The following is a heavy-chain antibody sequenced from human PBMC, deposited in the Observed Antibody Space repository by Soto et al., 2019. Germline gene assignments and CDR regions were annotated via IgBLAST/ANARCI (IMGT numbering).Heavy chain of an antibody. Sequence: PGGSLRLSCAASGFTFSSYAMSWVRQAPGKGLEWVSAISGSGGSTYYADSVKGRFTISRDNSKNTLYPQMNSLRAEDTAVYYCAKVHPVGSYYYYGMDVWGQGTTLTVSS. CDR2: ISGSGGST. CDR3: AKVHPVGSYYYYGMDV. V-gene: IGHV3-23*01. D-gene: IGHD1-26*01. CDR1: GFTFSSYA. J-gene: IGHJ6*02.